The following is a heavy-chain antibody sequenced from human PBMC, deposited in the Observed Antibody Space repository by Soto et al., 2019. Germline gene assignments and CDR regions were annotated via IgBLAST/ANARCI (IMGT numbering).Heavy chain of an antibody. CDR1: GFTFDDYT. CDR2: ISWDGGST. D-gene: IGHD2-21*02. J-gene: IGHJ4*02. Sequence: GGSLRLSCAASGFTFDDYTMHWVRQAPGKGLEWVSLISWDGGSTYYADSVKGRFTISRDNSKNSLYLQMNSLRTEDTALYYCAKGRYGGNSRGAYFDYWGQGTLVTVSS. V-gene: IGHV3-43*01. CDR3: AKGRYGGNSRGAYFDY.